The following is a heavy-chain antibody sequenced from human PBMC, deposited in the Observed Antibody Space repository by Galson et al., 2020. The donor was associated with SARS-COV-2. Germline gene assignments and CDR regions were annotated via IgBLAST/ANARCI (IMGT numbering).Heavy chain of an antibody. J-gene: IGHJ6*02. V-gene: IGHV1-2*02. CDR1: GYTFTDYY. CDR2: INPKSGGT. D-gene: IGHD3-9*01. CDR3: ARLRYYDVLTGYIVDV. Sequence: ASVKVSCKASGYTFTDYYIHWVRQAPGQGLEGMGWINPKSGGTNYAQKFEGRVTMTRDTSITTAYMELSRLRADDTAVYYGARLRYYDVLTGYIVDVWGQGTMVTVSS.